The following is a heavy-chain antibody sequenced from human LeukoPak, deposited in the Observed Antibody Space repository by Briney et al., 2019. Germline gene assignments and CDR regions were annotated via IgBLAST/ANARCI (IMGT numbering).Heavy chain of an antibody. D-gene: IGHD2-21*01. Sequence: PGGSLRLSCAASGFTVSSNYMSWVRQVPGKGLEWVSGLGRTGEYKYYADSVKGRFTISRDNSKDMVFLQMNSLRAEDTAIYYCVKVRPCGTCRLMDAWGQGTTV. V-gene: IGHV3-53*01. J-gene: IGHJ6*02. CDR3: VKVRPCGTCRLMDA. CDR2: LGRTGEYK. CDR1: GFTVSSNY.